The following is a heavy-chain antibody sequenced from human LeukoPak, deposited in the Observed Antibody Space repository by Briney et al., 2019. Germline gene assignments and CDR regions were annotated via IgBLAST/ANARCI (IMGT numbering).Heavy chain of an antibody. CDR2: IKRDGSEQ. CDR3: ASDRGWFQFDY. J-gene: IGHJ4*02. V-gene: IGHV3-7*05. CDR1: GFSFRNYW. Sequence: GGSLRLSCAASGFSFRNYWMTWVRQAPGKGLEWVAIIKRDGSEQYYVDAVKGRFTISRDNAKTSLYLQMNSLTAEDTAVYYCASDRGWFQFDYWGQGALVTVSS. D-gene: IGHD2-15*01.